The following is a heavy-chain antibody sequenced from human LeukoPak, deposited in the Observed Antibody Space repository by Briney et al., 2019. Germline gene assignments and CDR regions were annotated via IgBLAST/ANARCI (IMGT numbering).Heavy chain of an antibody. V-gene: IGHV3-33*01. CDR3: ARDQINYYDSSGYPGWLGY. Sequence: GGSLRLSCAASGFTFSSYGMHWVRQAPGKGLERVAVIWYDGSNKYYADSVKGRFTISRDNSKNTLYLQMNSLRAEDTAVYYCARDQINYYDSSGYPGWLGYWGQGTLVTVSS. CDR1: GFTFSSYG. J-gene: IGHJ4*02. D-gene: IGHD3-22*01. CDR2: IWYDGSNK.